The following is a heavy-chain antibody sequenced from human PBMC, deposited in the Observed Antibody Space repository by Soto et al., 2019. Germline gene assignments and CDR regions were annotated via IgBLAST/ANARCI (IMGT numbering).Heavy chain of an antibody. CDR1: GFAFSSYT. V-gene: IGHV3-21*01. D-gene: IGHD3-10*01. CDR2: ISGGGDYI. J-gene: IGHJ4*01. CDR3: ASLSRFALDY. Sequence: PVGSLRLSCAASGFAFSSYTMNWVRQAPGKGLEWVSSISGGGDYIYYTGSVKGRFSISRDNAKNSLYLQMDSLRAEDTAVYYCASLSRFALDYWGQGTLVTVSS.